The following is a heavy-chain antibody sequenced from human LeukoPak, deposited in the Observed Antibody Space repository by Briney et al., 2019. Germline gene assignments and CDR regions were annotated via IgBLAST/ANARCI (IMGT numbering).Heavy chain of an antibody. V-gene: IGHV6-1*01. J-gene: IGHJ3*02. CDR2: TYYRSKRYN. D-gene: IGHD3-22*01. Sequence: SQTLSLTCAISGDSVSSNSAAWNWIRQSPSRGLEWLGRTYYRSKRYNDYAVSVKSRITINPDTSKSQFSLQLNSVTPADTAVYYCARSYYDTSGYIVRAFDIWGQGTMVTVSS. CDR1: GDSVSSNSAA. CDR3: ARSYYDTSGYIVRAFDI.